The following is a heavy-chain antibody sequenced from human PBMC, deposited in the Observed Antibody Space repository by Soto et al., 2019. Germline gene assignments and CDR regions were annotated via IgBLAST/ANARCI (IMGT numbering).Heavy chain of an antibody. V-gene: IGHV3-23*01. J-gene: IGHJ6*02. D-gene: IGHD1-26*01. CDR2: ISGGGGST. CDR3: AKVSLGATTITDYYYYGLDV. CDR1: GFTFSSYA. Sequence: GGSLRLSCAASGFTFSSYAMSWVRQAPGKGLEWVSAISGGGGSTYYADSVKGRVSISRDNSKNTLYLQMNSLRAEDTAVYYCAKVSLGATTITDYYYYGLDVWGQGTTVTVSS.